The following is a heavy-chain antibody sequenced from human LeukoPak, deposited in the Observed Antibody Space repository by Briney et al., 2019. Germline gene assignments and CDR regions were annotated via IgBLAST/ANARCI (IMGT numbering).Heavy chain of an antibody. Sequence: SVKVSCKGSGYTFTRYVMNGVRQATGRGGEWMGWMNPNSGNTGYAQKFQGRVTMTTDTSTSTAYMELRSLRSDDTAVYYCARVDGAGRAFDIWGQGTMVTVSS. CDR3: ARVDGAGRAFDI. CDR1: GYTFTRYV. J-gene: IGHJ3*02. CDR2: MNPNSGNT. V-gene: IGHV1-8*01. D-gene: IGHD5-24*01.